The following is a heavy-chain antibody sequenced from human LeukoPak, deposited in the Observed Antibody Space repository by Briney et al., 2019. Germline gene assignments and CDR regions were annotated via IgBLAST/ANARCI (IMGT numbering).Heavy chain of an antibody. CDR2: MYYSGST. V-gene: IGHV4-39*01. CDR3: ARGRQGYNYIDY. Sequence: PSETLSLTCTVSGGSIITSNYYWGWIRQSPGKELEWIGSMYYSGSTYYNPSLKSRVTISVDTSKNQFSLKVTSVTAAETAVYYCARGRQGYNYIDYWGQGILVAVSS. CDR1: GGSIITSNYY. D-gene: IGHD5-24*01. J-gene: IGHJ4*02.